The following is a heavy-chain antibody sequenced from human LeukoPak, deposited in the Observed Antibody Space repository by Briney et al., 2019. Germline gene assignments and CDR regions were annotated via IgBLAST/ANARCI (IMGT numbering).Heavy chain of an antibody. CDR2: VSSNGGTT. V-gene: IGHV3-64*04. D-gene: IGHD6-19*01. J-gene: IGHJ4*02. CDR1: GFTFSSHA. Sequence: GGSLRLSCSASGFTFSSHAMHWVRQAPGKGLEYVSAVSSNGGTTYYADSVKGRFTISRDNAKTSLFLQMNSLRDEDTAVYYCATSSIALAGTVDYWGQGTLVTVSS. CDR3: ATSSIALAGTVDY.